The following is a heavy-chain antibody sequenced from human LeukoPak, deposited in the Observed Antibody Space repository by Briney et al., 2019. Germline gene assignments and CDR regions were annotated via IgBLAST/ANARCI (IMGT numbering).Heavy chain of an antibody. Sequence: SETLSLTCAVSGGSISSSIHYWAWIRQPPGKGLEWIGSMYYSGSTYYNPSLKSRVTISVDTSKNQFSLKLSSVTAADTAVYYCARVRKNYMDVWGKGTTVTVSS. CDR3: ARVRKNYMDV. CDR1: GGSISSSIHY. J-gene: IGHJ6*03. CDR2: MYYSGST. V-gene: IGHV4-39*07.